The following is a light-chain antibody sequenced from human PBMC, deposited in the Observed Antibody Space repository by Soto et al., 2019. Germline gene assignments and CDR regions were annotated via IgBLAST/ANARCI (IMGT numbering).Light chain of an antibody. V-gene: IGKV1-5*03. J-gene: IGKJ1*01. CDR1: QSIISL. CDR3: QQYSTYPWT. CDR2: KAS. Sequence: DIQMTQSPSTLSASVGDRVTITCRASQSIISLLAWYQQKPGKAPKLLIYKASSLESGVPSGFSGSGSGTEFTLTISSLQPDDFATYYCQQYSTYPWTFGQGTKVEIK.